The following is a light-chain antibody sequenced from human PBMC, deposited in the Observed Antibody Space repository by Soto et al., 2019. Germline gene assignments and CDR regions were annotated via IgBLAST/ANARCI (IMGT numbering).Light chain of an antibody. J-gene: IGKJ1*01. CDR3: QQSYSTPPT. V-gene: IGKV1-39*01. CDR2: AAS. Sequence: IHMTHSPSTLSGSVVYRVTITCLASQTISSWLAWYQQKAGKAPKLLIYAASTLQSGVPSRFSGSGSGTDFTLTISSLQPEDFATYYCQQSYSTPPTFGQGTKVDIK. CDR1: QTISSW.